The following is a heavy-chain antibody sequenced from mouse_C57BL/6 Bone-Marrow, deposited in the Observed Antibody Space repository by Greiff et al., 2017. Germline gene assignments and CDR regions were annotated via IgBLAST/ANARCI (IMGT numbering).Heavy chain of an antibody. V-gene: IGHV1-55*01. J-gene: IGHJ4*01. CDR3: ARESSYVGYYARDY. Sequence: VQLQQPGAELVKPGASVKMSCKASGYTFTSYWITWVKQRPGQGLEWIGDIYPGSGSTHYNEKFKSKATLTVDTSSSTGCMQLSSLTSEYSAVYYCARESSYVGYYARDYWGQGTSVTVSS. D-gene: IGHD1-1*01. CDR2: IYPGSGST. CDR1: GYTFTSYW.